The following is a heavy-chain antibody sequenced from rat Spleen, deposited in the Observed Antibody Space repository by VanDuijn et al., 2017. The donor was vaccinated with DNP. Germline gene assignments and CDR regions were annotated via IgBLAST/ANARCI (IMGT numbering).Heavy chain of an antibody. CDR1: GFTFSDYY. J-gene: IGHJ3*01. CDR3: ATGVYGGYEDWFAY. CDR2: ISTSGEYT. Sequence: EVQLVESGGDLVRPGRSLKLSCAASGFTFSDYYMAWVRQAPAKGLEWVASISTSGEYTHYRDSVKGRFTISRDNAKDTQYLQMESLRAEDTATYYCATGVYGGYEDWFAYWGQGTLVTVSS. V-gene: IGHV5S23*01. D-gene: IGHD1-11*01.